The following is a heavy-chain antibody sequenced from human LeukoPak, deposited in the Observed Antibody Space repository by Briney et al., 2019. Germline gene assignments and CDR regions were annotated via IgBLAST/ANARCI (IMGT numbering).Heavy chain of an antibody. CDR1: GFTFSDYY. D-gene: IGHD2-2*02. Sequence: GGSLRLSCAASGFTFSDYYMSWIRQAPGKGLEWVSYISSSGSTIYYADSVKGRFTISRDNSKNTLYLQMNSLRAEDTAVYYCAIKDTSPWQSFDYWGQGTLVTVSS. CDR2: ISSSGSTI. V-gene: IGHV3-11*01. CDR3: AIKDTSPWQSFDY. J-gene: IGHJ4*02.